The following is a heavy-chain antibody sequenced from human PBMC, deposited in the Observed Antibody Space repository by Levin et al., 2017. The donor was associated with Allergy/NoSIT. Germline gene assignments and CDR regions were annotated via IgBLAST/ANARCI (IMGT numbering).Heavy chain of an antibody. J-gene: IGHJ6*02. CDR2: IDPSDSYT. V-gene: IGHV5-10-1*01. Sequence: GESLKISCKTSGYIFTTYWISWVRQMPGKGLQWMGRIDPSDSYTIYNSSFQGRVTVSADRSISTAYLQWTSLEASATAVYFCARETTVVTGARSYFAMDVWGQGTTVTVSS. CDR1: GYIFTTYW. D-gene: IGHD4-23*01. CDR3: ARETTVVTGARSYFAMDV.